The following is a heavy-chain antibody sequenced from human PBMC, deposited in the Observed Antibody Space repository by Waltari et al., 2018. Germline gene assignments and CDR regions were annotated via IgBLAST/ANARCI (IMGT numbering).Heavy chain of an antibody. V-gene: IGHV4-30-4*08. Sequence: QVQLQESGPGLVKPSQTLSLTCTVSGGSISSGDYYWSWIRQPPGKGLEWIGYIYYSGSTYYNPSLKSRVTISVDTSKNQFSLKLSSVTAADTAVYYCAREARGYCSGGSCYSSYNYWYFDLWGRGTLVTVSS. CDR1: GGSISSGDYY. J-gene: IGHJ2*01. CDR2: IYYSGST. D-gene: IGHD2-15*01. CDR3: AREARGYCSGGSCYSSYNYWYFDL.